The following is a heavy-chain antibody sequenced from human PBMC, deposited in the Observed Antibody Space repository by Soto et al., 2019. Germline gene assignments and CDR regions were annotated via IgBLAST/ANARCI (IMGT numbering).Heavy chain of an antibody. CDR2: ISGSGGST. CDR3: AKVEYDSQWLLPYEY. Sequence: PGGSLRLSCAASGFTFSSYVMSWVRQAPGKGLEWVSAISGSGGSTYYADSVKGRFTISRDNSKNTLYLQMNSLRAEDTAVYYCAKVEYDSQWLLPYEYWGQGTLVTVSS. V-gene: IGHV3-23*01. D-gene: IGHD3-22*01. J-gene: IGHJ4*02. CDR1: GFTFSSYV.